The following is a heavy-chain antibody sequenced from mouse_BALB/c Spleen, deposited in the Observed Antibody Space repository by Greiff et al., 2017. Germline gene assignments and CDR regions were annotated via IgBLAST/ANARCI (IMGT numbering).Heavy chain of an antibody. CDR3: ARTLLAWFAY. J-gene: IGHJ3*01. V-gene: IGHV1-7*01. Sequence: QVQLKQSGAELAKPGASVKMSCKASGYTFTSYWMHWVKQRPGQGLEWIGYINPSTGYTEYNQKFKDKATLTADKSSSTAYMQLSSLTSEDSAVYYCARTLLAWFAYWGQGTLVTVSA. CDR2: INPSTGYT. CDR1: GYTFTSYW.